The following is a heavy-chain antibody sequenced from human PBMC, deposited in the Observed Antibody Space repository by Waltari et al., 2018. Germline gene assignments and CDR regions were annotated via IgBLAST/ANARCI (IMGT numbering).Heavy chain of an antibody. Sequence: EVQLVESGGGLIQPGGSLRLSCAASGFTVSSNYMSWVRQAPGKGLEWVSVIYSGGSTYSADSVKGRFTISRDNSKNTLYLQMNSLRAEDTAVYYCARNPSHILWWPNWFDPWGQGTLVTVSS. CDR1: GFTVSSNY. D-gene: IGHD2-21*01. CDR2: IYSGGST. V-gene: IGHV3-53*01. J-gene: IGHJ5*02. CDR3: ARNPSHILWWPNWFDP.